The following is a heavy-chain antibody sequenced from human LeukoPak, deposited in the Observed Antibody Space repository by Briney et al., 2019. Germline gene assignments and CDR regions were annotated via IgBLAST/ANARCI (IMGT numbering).Heavy chain of an antibody. Sequence: GGSLRLSCAASGFTFSTYSMNWVHQAPGKGLEWVSSISTSGHSIYYADSLKGRFTISRDNAKNSLYLQMNSLRAEDTAVYYCGREGHSGSWDLDYWGQGTLVTVSS. CDR1: GFTFSTYS. CDR2: ISTSGHSI. V-gene: IGHV3-21*01. J-gene: IGHJ4*02. CDR3: GREGHSGSWDLDY. D-gene: IGHD1-26*01.